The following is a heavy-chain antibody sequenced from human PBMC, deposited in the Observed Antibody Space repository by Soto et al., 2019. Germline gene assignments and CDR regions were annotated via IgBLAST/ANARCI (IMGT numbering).Heavy chain of an antibody. CDR1: GVSFSGYY. V-gene: IGHV4-34*01. CDR2: INHSGST. Sequence: SETLSLTCAVYGVSFSGYYWTWIRQPPGTGLEWIGEINHSGSTNYNPSLKSRVTISVDTSKNQFSLNLSSVTAADTAMYYCARAGVATIYPGNNWFDPWGQGTLVTVS. J-gene: IGHJ5*02. CDR3: ARAGVATIYPGNNWFDP. D-gene: IGHD5-12*01.